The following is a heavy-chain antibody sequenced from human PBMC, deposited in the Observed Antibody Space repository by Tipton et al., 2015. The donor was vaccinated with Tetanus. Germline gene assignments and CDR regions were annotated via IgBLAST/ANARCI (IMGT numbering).Heavy chain of an antibody. CDR3: ARASSSGFYNWFDP. J-gene: IGHJ5*02. CDR2: IYYSGST. Sequence: GLVKPSETLSLTCTVSGGSISSNYWSWIRQPPGKGLEWIGNIYYSGSTNYNPSLKSRVTISVDTSKKQFSLKLSSVTAADTAVYFCARASSSGFYNWFDPWGQGTLVTVSS. V-gene: IGHV4-59*01. CDR1: GGSISSNY. D-gene: IGHD3-22*01.